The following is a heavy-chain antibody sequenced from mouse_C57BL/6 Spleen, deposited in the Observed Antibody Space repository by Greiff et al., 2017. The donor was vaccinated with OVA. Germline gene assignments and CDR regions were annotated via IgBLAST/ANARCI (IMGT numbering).Heavy chain of an antibody. D-gene: IGHD1-1*01. V-gene: IGHV1-63*01. CDR1: GYTFTNYW. Sequence: VKLMESGAELVRPGTSVKMSCKASGYTFTNYWIGWAKQRPGHGLEWIGDIYPGGGYTNYNEKFKGKATLTADKSSSTAYMQFSSLASEDSAIYYCARSDYGSSSYFDYWGQGTTLTVSS. CDR2: IYPGGGYT. J-gene: IGHJ2*01. CDR3: ARSDYGSSSYFDY.